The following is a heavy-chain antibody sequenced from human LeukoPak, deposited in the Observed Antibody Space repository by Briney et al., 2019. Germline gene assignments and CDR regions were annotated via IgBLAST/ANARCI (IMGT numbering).Heavy chain of an antibody. CDR3: ANLVRDNPYGMDV. CDR2: ISGSGGST. J-gene: IGHJ6*02. Sequence: GGSLRLSCAASGFTFSSYAMSWVRQAPGKGLEWVSAISGSGGSTYYADSVKGRFTISRDNSKNTLYLQMNSLRAEDTAVYYCANLVRDNPYGMDVWGQGTTVTVSS. CDR1: GFTFSSYA. D-gene: IGHD3-10*01. V-gene: IGHV3-23*01.